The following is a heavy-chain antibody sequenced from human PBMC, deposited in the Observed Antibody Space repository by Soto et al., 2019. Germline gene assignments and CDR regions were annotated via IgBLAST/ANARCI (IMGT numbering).Heavy chain of an antibody. CDR1: GFTFSSYW. V-gene: IGHV3-7*01. J-gene: IGHJ5*02. CDR3: ARDRDIVVVPAAIFWFDP. CDR2: IKQDGSEK. D-gene: IGHD2-2*02. Sequence: GGSLRLSCAASGFTFSSYWMSWVRQAPGKGLEWVANIKQDGSEKYYVDSVKGRFTISRDNAKNSLYLQMNSLRAEDTAVYYCARDRDIVVVPAAIFWFDPWGQGTLVTVSS.